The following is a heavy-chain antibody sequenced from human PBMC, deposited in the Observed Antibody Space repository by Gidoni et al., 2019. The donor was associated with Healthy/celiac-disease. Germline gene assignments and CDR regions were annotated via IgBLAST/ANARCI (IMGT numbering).Heavy chain of an antibody. V-gene: IGHV2-26*01. CDR3: ARGLRFLEWLPHYYYYYLDV. CDR1: GFSLSNARMG. D-gene: IGHD3-3*01. J-gene: IGHJ6*03. CDR2: IFSNDEK. Sequence: QVTLKESGPVLVKPTETLTLTCTVAGFSLSNARMGVSWIRQPPGKALEWLAHIFSNDEKSYSTSLKSRLTISKDTSKSQVVLTMTNMDPVDTATYYCARGLRFLEWLPHYYYYYLDVWGKGPTVTVSS.